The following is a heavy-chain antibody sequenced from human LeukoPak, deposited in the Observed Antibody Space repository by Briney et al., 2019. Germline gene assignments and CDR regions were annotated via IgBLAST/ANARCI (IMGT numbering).Heavy chain of an antibody. Sequence: SVKVSCKASGYTFTSYDISWVRQAPGQGLEWMGGIIPIFGTANYAQKFQGRVTITTDESTSTAYMELSSLRSEDTAVYYCARVSDESTPRGYSGYYYYYMDVWGKGTTVTVSS. CDR1: GYTFTSYD. CDR2: IIPIFGTA. CDR3: ARVSDESTPRGYSGYYYYYMDV. V-gene: IGHV1-69*05. J-gene: IGHJ6*03. D-gene: IGHD5-12*01.